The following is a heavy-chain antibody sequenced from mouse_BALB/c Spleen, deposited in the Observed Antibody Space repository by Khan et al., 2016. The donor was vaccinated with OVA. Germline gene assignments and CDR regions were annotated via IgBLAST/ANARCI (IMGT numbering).Heavy chain of an antibody. CDR2: IYPGNVNT. CDR3: ARWGGNYPSYAMDY. J-gene: IGHJ4*01. D-gene: IGHD2-1*01. V-gene: IGHV1S56*01. Sequence: QVQLQQSGPELVKPGASVRISCKASGYTFTSYYIHWVEQRPGQGLEWIGWIYPGNVNTKYNEKFKGKATLTADTSSSTAYMQLSSLTSEDSAVYFCARWGGNYPSYAMDYWGQGTSVTVSS. CDR1: GYTFTSYY.